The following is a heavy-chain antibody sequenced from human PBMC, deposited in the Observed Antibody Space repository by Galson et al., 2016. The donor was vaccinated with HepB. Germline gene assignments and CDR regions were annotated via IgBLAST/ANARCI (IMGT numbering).Heavy chain of an antibody. V-gene: IGHV3-30*04. D-gene: IGHD4-11*01. Sequence: SLRLSCAASGFTFSNYAMHWVRQAPGKGLEWLALISYDGDNKYYADSVKGRFTISRDNSKNTLYLQMNSLRGEDTAMYYCARPTTRFYYGMQVWGQGTTVTVSS. CDR2: ISYDGDNK. CDR3: ARPTTRFYYGMQV. CDR1: GFTFSNYA. J-gene: IGHJ6*02.